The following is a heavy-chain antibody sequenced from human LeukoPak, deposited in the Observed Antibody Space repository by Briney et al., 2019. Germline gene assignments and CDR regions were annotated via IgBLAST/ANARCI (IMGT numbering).Heavy chain of an antibody. CDR1: GFTFDDYA. J-gene: IGHJ4*02. Sequence: GRSLRLPCAASGFTFDDYAMHWVRQAPGKGLEWVSGVSWNSGSIGYADSVKGRFTISRDNAKNSLYLQMNSLRAEDMALYYCATSRTLAAAGHPFDYWGQGTLVTVSS. V-gene: IGHV3-9*03. CDR3: ATSRTLAAAGHPFDY. D-gene: IGHD6-13*01. CDR2: VSWNSGSI.